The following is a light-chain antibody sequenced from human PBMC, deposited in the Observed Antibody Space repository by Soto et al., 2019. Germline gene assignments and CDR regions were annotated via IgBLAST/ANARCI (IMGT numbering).Light chain of an antibody. CDR2: AAS. CDR3: QEYDSAPLT. V-gene: IGKV1-27*01. Sequence: DIQMTQSPSSLSASVGDRVTITCRASQDISNYLAWYQQKPGKVPKLLISAASTLQSGVPSRFSGSGSGADVTLSISSLQPEDVATYYCQEYDSAPLTFGGGTKVEIK. J-gene: IGKJ4*01. CDR1: QDISNY.